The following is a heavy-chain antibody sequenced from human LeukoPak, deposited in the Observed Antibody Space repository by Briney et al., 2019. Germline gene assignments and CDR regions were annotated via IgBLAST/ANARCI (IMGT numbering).Heavy chain of an antibody. CDR1: GFPVRSRY. V-gene: IGHV3-53*01. J-gene: IGHJ4*02. CDR2: IYSGGTT. CDR3: ASLEGGPSDGR. Sequence: PGGSLRLSCEVSGFPVRSRYMTWVRQPPGKGLECVAVIYSGGTTYHIDSVKGRFTISRDIPKSTMYLEMNNLRVEDTAIYYCASLEGGPSDGRWGQGTLVTVSS. D-gene: IGHD3-3*01.